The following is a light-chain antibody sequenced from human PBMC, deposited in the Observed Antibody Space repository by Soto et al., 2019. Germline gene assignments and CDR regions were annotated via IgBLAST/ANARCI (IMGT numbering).Light chain of an antibody. CDR1: QTIITY. V-gene: IGKV1-39*01. CDR3: QQSYSTPRT. Sequence: DIQMTQSPSSLSASVGDRVSITCRASQTIITYLNWYQQKPGKAPKLLISAASNLQSVVPSRFSGSGSETEFTLTISSVQPEDFATYYCQQSYSTPRTFGQGTKLEIK. CDR2: AAS. J-gene: IGKJ2*01.